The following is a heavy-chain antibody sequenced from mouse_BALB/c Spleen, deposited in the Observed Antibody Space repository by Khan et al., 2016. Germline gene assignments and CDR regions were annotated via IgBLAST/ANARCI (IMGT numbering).Heavy chain of an antibody. CDR2: IYPGDGDT. Sequence: QVQLKQSGAELVRPGSSVKISCKASGFAFSSYWMNWVKQRPGQGLEWIGQIYPGDGDTNYHGKFKGKATLTADKSSSTAYMQLSSLTSEDSAVYFCARGTPVANWGQGTLVTVSA. D-gene: IGHD2-14*01. CDR3: ARGTPVAN. V-gene: IGHV1-80*01. J-gene: IGHJ3*01. CDR1: GFAFSSYW.